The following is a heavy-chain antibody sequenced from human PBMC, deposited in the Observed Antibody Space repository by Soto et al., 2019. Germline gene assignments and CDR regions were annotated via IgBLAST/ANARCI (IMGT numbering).Heavy chain of an antibody. Sequence: SGTLSLTRTVSRGSISSGGYYWSWIRQHPGKGLEWIGYIYYSGSTYYNPSLKSRVTISVDTSKNQFSPKLSSVTAADTAVYYCARESLGYDFRGGSGSQLRGQGPLVTV. CDR3: ARESLGYDFRGGSGSQL. D-gene: IGHD3-3*01. V-gene: IGHV4-31*03. CDR2: IYYSGST. J-gene: IGHJ4*02. CDR1: RGSISSGGYY.